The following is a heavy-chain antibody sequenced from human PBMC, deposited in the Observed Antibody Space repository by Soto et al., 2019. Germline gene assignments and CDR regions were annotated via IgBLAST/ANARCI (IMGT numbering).Heavy chain of an antibody. J-gene: IGHJ5*02. Sequence: GGSLRLSCAASGFTFSSYAMSWVRQAPGKGLEWVSRISSDGSSTTYADSVKGRFTMTRDTSTSTVYMELSSLRYEDTAVYFCASRYCSDGTCTGLDPWGQGTLVTVSS. CDR2: ISSDGSST. CDR3: ASRYCSDGTCTGLDP. V-gene: IGHV3-23*01. D-gene: IGHD2-15*01. CDR1: GFTFSSYA.